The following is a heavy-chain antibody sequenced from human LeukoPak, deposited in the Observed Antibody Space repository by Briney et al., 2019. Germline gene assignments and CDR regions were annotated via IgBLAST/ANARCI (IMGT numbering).Heavy chain of an antibody. CDR3: AKDQQQLVLHYYYYYGMDV. CDR1: GFTFSSYA. V-gene: IGHV3-23*01. Sequence: GGSLRLSCAASGFTFSSYAMSWVRQAPGEGLEWVSAISGSGGSTYYADSVKGRFTISRDNSKNTLYLQMNSLRAEDTAVYYCAKDQQQLVLHYYYYYGMDVWGKGTTVTVSS. CDR2: ISGSGGST. D-gene: IGHD6-13*01. J-gene: IGHJ6*04.